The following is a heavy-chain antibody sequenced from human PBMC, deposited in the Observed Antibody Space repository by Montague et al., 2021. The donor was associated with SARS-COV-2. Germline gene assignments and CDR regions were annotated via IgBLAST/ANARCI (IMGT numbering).Heavy chain of an antibody. J-gene: IGHJ4*02. CDR1: GGSISSDDSY. D-gene: IGHD6-13*01. V-gene: IGHV4-31*03. Sequence: TLSLTCIVSGGSISSDDSYWTSIRQPPGKGLEWIGYISYSGRTSYNVSLKSRLTISADTSDNQFSLKLTSMTAADTAVYYCARMYVPAHGTSAASYSDYWGRGTLVTVSS. CDR3: ARMYVPAHGTSAASYSDY. CDR2: ISYSGRT.